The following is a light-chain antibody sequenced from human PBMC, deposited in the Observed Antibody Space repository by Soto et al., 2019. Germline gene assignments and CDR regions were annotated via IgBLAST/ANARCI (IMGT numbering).Light chain of an antibody. CDR1: QSVSSY. J-gene: IGKJ5*01. Sequence: EIVLTRGPTTLALSPGRAATLSCMASQSVSSYLAWYQQKPGQAPRLLIYDASNRATGIPARFSGSGSGTDFALTLSSLEPEDFAVYYCQQRSNWPPTFGQGTRLEIK. CDR2: DAS. V-gene: IGKV3-11*01. CDR3: QQRSNWPPT.